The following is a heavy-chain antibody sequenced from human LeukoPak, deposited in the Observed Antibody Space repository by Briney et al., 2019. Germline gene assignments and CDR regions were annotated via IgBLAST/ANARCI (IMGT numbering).Heavy chain of an antibody. CDR1: GGSISSSNW. V-gene: IGHV4-4*02. Sequence: SETLSLTCAVSGGSISSSNWWSWVRQPPGKGLEWIGGIYHSGSTNYNPSLKSRVTISVDKSKNQFSLKLSSVTTADTAVYYCARDHAHCSSTSCYDGGYWGQGTLVTVSS. D-gene: IGHD2-2*01. CDR3: ARDHAHCSSTSCYDGGY. J-gene: IGHJ4*02. CDR2: IYHSGST.